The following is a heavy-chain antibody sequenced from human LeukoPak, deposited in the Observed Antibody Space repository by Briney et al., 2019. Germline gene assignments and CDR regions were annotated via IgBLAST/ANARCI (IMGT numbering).Heavy chain of an antibody. CDR3: AKDLSSAITSALVLDV. Sequence: QTGGSLRLSCAASGFTFSSYSMNWVRQAPGKGLEWVAGITWNRDNIGYGDSVKGRFTISRDNVKNVLYLQMDSLRPEDTALYYCAKDLSSAITSALVLDVWGQGTTVIVS. V-gene: IGHV3-9*01. J-gene: IGHJ6*02. CDR1: GFTFSSYS. D-gene: IGHD3-22*01. CDR2: ITWNRDNI.